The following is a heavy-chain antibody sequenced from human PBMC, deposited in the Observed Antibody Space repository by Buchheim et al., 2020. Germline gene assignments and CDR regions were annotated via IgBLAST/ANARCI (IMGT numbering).Heavy chain of an antibody. CDR3: ARATPREYCTSSSCHYYHYFYGMDV. Sequence: QVQVVESGGGVVQPGRSLRLSCSASGFTFSSFGMHWVRQAPAKGLEWVAVIWYDGSNKYYGDSVKGRFTITRDNSKNTLYLQMNSLRAEDTAVYYCARATPREYCTSSSCHYYHYFYGMDVWGQGTT. J-gene: IGHJ6*02. D-gene: IGHD2-2*01. CDR2: IWYDGSNK. CDR1: GFTFSSFG. V-gene: IGHV3-33*01.